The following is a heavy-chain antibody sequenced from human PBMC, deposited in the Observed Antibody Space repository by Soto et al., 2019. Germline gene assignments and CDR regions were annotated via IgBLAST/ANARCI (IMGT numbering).Heavy chain of an antibody. CDR3: ARVMGSGTVGVFDY. Sequence: QITLKESGPTLVKPTQTLTLTCTFSGFSLSSSGVGVGWIRQPPGKALEWLALIYWDNYKQYSPSLKNRFTITKYTSKNQVVLTMTKMEPVDTGTYYCARVMGSGTVGVFDYWGQGTLFTVSS. V-gene: IGHV2-5*02. CDR1: GFSLSSSGVG. D-gene: IGHD6-13*01. J-gene: IGHJ4*02. CDR2: IYWDNYK.